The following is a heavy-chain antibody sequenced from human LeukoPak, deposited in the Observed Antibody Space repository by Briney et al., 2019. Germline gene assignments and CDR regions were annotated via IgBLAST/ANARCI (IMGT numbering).Heavy chain of an antibody. CDR3: ARDRGSYTLDS. V-gene: IGHV3-21*01. D-gene: IGHD1-26*01. CDR1: GFTFTNYN. CDR2: ITSSSRYI. J-gene: IGHJ4*02. Sequence: GGSLRLSCAASGFTFTNYNMNWVRQAPGKGLEWVSSITSSSRYIYYGGPVKGRFTISRDNAKNSLFLQMNSLRAEDTAVYYCARDRGSYTLDSWGQGTLVTVSS.